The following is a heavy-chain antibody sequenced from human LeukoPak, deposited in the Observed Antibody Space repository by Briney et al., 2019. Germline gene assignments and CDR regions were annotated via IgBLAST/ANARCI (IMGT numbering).Heavy chain of an antibody. CDR1: GFGFSSYG. D-gene: IGHD3-9*01. V-gene: IGHV3-30*18. CDR2: ISYDGSKI. CDR3: AKDSFVRDIYRFFDWSFDG. Sequence: GSFLRLSCEASGFGFSSYGMHWVRRAPGKGLEWVAVISYDGSKIYYSESVKGRFTISRDNSRNTVHLQMNSLRAEDTAFYYCAKDSFVRDIYRFFDWSFDGWGQGTLVTVSS. J-gene: IGHJ4*02.